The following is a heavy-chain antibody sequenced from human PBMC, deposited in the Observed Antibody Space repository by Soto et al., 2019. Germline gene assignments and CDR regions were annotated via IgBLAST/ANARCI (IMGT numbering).Heavy chain of an antibody. D-gene: IGHD3-10*01. J-gene: IGHJ4*02. CDR1: GYTLTELS. CDR3: ATDESYYYVSGSYYNLDY. V-gene: IGHV1-24*01. CDR2: FDPEDGET. Sequence: GASVKVSCKVSGYTLTELSMHWVRQAPGKGLEWMGGFDPEDGETIYAQKFQGRVTMTEDTSTDTAYMELGSLRSEDTAVYYCATDESYYYVSGSYYNLDYRGQGTLVTGSS.